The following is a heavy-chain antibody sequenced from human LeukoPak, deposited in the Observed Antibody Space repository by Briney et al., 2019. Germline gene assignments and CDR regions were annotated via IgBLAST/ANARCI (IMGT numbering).Heavy chain of an antibody. V-gene: IGHV1-69*02. D-gene: IGHD2-2*02. CDR2: VIPILGIA. Sequence: SVKVSCKASGGTFSSYTIIWVRQAPGQGLEWMGRVIPILGIANYAQKFQGRVTITADKSTSTAYMELSSLRSEDTAVYYCARVELGYCSSTSCYTPYYFDYWGQGTLVTVSS. CDR1: GGTFSSYT. J-gene: IGHJ4*02. CDR3: ARVELGYCSSTSCYTPYYFDY.